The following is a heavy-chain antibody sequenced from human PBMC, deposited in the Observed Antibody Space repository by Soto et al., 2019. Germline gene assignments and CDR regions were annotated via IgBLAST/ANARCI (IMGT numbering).Heavy chain of an antibody. CDR1: GDSINSDGYF. V-gene: IGHV4-31*03. J-gene: IGHJ5*02. CDR3: ARLICASSICYFPAWFHP. CDR2: IYHFGTT. Sequence: QVQLQESGPGLVKPSQTLSLTCTVSGDSINSDGYFWSWIRQHPGKGLEWMGSIYHFGTTYYNPSLSSRLNMSKDTSKNQFSLNLKSVTAADTAVYYCARLICASSICYFPAWFHPWGRGTLVTVSS. D-gene: IGHD2-21*01.